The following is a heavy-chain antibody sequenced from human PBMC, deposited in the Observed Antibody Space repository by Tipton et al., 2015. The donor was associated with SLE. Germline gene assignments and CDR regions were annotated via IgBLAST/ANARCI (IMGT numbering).Heavy chain of an antibody. D-gene: IGHD3-16*01. CDR2: IYSDGST. V-gene: IGHV3-66*01. J-gene: IGHJ4*02. CDR1: GFTVSNDY. CDR3: ARGVWDWGWINY. Sequence: QLVQSGGGLVQPGGSLRLSCAASGFTVSNDYMSWVRQAPGKGLEWVSIIYSDGSTYYADSVKGRFTISRDNSKNTLYLQMNSLRAEDTAVYYCARGVWDWGWINYWGQGTLVTVSS.